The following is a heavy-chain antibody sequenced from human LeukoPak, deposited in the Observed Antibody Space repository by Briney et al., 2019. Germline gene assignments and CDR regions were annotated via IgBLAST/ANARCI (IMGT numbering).Heavy chain of an antibody. CDR1: GYTFTGYY. D-gene: IGHD3-22*01. Sequence: GASMKVSCKASGYTFTGYYMHWVRQAPGQGLEWMGWINPNSGGTNYAQKFQGRVTMTRDTSISTAYMELSRLRSDDTAVHYCARTSPLTYYYDSSGSHYFDYWGQGTLVTVSS. CDR2: INPNSGGT. CDR3: ARTSPLTYYYDSSGSHYFDY. V-gene: IGHV1-2*02. J-gene: IGHJ4*02.